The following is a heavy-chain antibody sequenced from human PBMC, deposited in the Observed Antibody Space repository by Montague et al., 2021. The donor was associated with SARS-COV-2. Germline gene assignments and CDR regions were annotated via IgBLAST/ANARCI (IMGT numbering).Heavy chain of an antibody. Sequence: SLRLSCAASGFTFSSYAMHWVRQAPGKGLEWVAVISYDGSNKYYADSVKGRFTISRDNSKNTLYLQMNSLRAEDTAVYYCASGVLRYFDWLLYGGFDYWGQGTLVTVSS. J-gene: IGHJ4*02. D-gene: IGHD3-9*01. CDR1: GFTFSSYA. CDR3: ASGVLRYFDWLLYGGFDY. V-gene: IGHV3-30-3*01. CDR2: ISYDGSNK.